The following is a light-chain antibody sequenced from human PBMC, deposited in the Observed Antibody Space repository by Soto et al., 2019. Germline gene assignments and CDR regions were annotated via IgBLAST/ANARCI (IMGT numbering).Light chain of an antibody. CDR3: QHYNSYSEA. V-gene: IGKV1-5*03. CDR1: QTISSW. J-gene: IGKJ1*01. Sequence: DIQMTQSPSTLSGSVGDRVTITCRASQTISSWLAWYKQKPGKAPKLLIYKASTLKSGVPSRFSGSGSGTEFTLTISSLQPDDFATYYCQHYNSYSEAFGQWTKVELK. CDR2: KAS.